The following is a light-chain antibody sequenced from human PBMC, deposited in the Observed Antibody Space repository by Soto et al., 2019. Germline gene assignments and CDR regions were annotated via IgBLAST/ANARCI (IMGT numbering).Light chain of an antibody. CDR2: GAS. J-gene: IGKJ4*01. CDR1: HSFRGL. Sequence: EIVLTQSPFTLALSPGERATLSCRASHSFRGLLAWYQQKPGQAPRLLIFGASGRATGIPDRFSGSGSGTDFSLTISRLEPEDPAVYYCQQYGSSLLTFGGGTKVDIK. V-gene: IGKV3-20*01. CDR3: QQYGSSLLT.